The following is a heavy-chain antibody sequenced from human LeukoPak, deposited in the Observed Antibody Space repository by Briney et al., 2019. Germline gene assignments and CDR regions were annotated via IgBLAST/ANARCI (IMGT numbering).Heavy chain of an antibody. V-gene: IGHV3-23*01. Sequence: GGSLRLSCAASGFTFSSYAMSWVRQAPGKGLEWVSAISGSGGSTYYADSVKGRFTISRDDSRDTLYLQMNSLRAEDTAVYYCAKRFYYMDVWGKGTTVTVSS. CDR1: GFTFSSYA. J-gene: IGHJ6*03. CDR2: ISGSGGST. CDR3: AKRFYYMDV.